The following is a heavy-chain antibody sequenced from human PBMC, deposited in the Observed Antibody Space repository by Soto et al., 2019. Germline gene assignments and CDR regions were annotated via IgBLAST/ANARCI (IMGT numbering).Heavy chain of an antibody. Sequence: ASVKVSCKASRYTFTNSGISWVRQAPGQGLEWMGWISTDNGNTNYAQKLQGRVTMTTDTSTSTAYMELRSLRSDDTAVYYCARVIAAAADFDYWGQGTLVTVSS. D-gene: IGHD6-13*01. CDR2: ISTDNGNT. V-gene: IGHV1-18*01. CDR1: RYTFTNSG. J-gene: IGHJ4*02. CDR3: ARVIAAAADFDY.